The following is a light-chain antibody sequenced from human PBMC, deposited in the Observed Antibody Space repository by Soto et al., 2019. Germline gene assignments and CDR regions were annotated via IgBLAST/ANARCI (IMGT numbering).Light chain of an antibody. J-gene: IGLJ1*01. Sequence: QSVLTQPPSVSGAPGQRVTISCTGSSSNIAAGFDVNWYHQVPGTAPKLLVFGNNNRPSGVPDRFSASRSGTSASLAITGLQAVDEADYYCQSYDSSLNADVFGTGTKVTVL. CDR1: SSNIAAGFD. CDR3: QSYDSSLNADV. CDR2: GNN. V-gene: IGLV1-40*01.